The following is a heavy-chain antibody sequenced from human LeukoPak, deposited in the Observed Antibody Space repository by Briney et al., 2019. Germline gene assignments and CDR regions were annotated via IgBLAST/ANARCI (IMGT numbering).Heavy chain of an antibody. D-gene: IGHD6-19*01. CDR3: ARGFRGWYAEGFDY. CDR2: ITSSGSTI. J-gene: IGHJ4*02. V-gene: IGHV3-48*03. CDR1: GFTFSSYE. Sequence: GGSLRLSCAASGFTFSSYEMNWVRQAPGKGLEWVSYITSSGSTIYYADSVKGRFTISRDNAKNSLYLQMNSLRAEDTAVYYCARGFRGWYAEGFDYWGQGTLVTVSS.